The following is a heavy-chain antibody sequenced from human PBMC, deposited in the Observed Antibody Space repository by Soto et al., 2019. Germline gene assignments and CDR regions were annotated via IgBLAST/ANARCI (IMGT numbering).Heavy chain of an antibody. CDR1: GGSISSYY. CDR2: IYYSGST. CDR3: AGESYSSSSAYYYYYMDV. D-gene: IGHD6-6*01. V-gene: IGHV4-59*08. Sequence: SETLSLTCTVSGGSISSYYWSWIRQPPGKGLEWIGYIYYSGSTNYSPSLKSRVTISVDTSKNQFSLKLNSVTAADTAVYYCAGESYSSSSAYYYYYMDVWGKGTTVTVSS. J-gene: IGHJ6*03.